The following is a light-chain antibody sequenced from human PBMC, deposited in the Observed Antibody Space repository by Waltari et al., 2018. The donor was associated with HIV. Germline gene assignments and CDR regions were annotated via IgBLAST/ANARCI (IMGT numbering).Light chain of an antibody. CDR1: NIGNKG. V-gene: IGLV3-21*04. Sequence: YVLTQPPSVSVAPGETASIACGGDNIGNKGVHWYQQRPGQAPVLVIYFNNARPSGIPERLSGPNSVNTATLTISRVEAGDEADYYCQVWDSKTSQGVFGGGTKLTVL. CDR3: QVWDSKTSQGV. CDR2: FNN. J-gene: IGLJ3*02.